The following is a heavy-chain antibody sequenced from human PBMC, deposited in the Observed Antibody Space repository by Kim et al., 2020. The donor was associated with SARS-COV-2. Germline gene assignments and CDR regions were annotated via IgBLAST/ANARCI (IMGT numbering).Heavy chain of an antibody. D-gene: IGHD6-19*01. Sequence: GGSLRLSCAASGFTFSSYAMHWVRQAPGKGLEWVAVISYDGSNKYYADSVKGRFTISRDNSKNTLYLQMNSLRAEDTALYYCASAVAGQGYWGQGTLVTVSS. V-gene: IGHV3-30-3*01. CDR1: GFTFSSYA. CDR3: ASAVAGQGY. CDR2: ISYDGSNK. J-gene: IGHJ4*02.